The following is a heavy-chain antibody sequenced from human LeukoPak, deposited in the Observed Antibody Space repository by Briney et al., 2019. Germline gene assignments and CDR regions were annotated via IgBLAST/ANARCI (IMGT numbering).Heavy chain of an antibody. Sequence: SETLSLTCTVSGGSISSYYWSWIRQPPGKGLEWIGYIYYGGSTNYNPSLKSRVTISVDTSKNQFSLKLSSVTAADTAVYYCARAYTGGFLEWLGGNWFDPWGQGTLVTVSS. CDR3: ARAYTGGFLEWLGGNWFDP. CDR1: GGSISSYY. J-gene: IGHJ5*02. V-gene: IGHV4-59*01. D-gene: IGHD3-3*01. CDR2: IYYGGST.